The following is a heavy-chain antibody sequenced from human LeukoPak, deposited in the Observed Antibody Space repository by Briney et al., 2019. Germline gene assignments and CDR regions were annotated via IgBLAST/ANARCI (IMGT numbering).Heavy chain of an antibody. CDR3: ALEHSGYDHWVDY. CDR2: IKQDGSEK. CDR1: GFTFSSYW. Sequence: GGSLRLSCAASGFTFSSYWMSWVRQAPGKGLEWVANIKQDGSEKYYVDSVKGRFTISRDNAKNSLYLQMNSLRAEDTAVYYCALEHSGYDHWVDYWGQGTLVTVSS. J-gene: IGHJ4*02. V-gene: IGHV3-7*01. D-gene: IGHD5-12*01.